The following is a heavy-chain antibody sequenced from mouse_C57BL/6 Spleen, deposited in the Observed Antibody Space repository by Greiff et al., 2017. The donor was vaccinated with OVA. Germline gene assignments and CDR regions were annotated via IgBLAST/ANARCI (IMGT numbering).Heavy chain of an antibody. CDR1: GYTFTNYW. V-gene: IGHV1-63*01. D-gene: IGHD1-1*01. CDR2: IYPGGGYT. Sequence: HHSGSELVRPGTSVKMSCKASGYTFTNYWIGWAKQRPGHGLEWIGDIYPGGGYTNYNEKFKGKATLTADKSSSTAYMQFSSLTSEDSAIYYCAITTVVDWYFDVWGTGTTVTVSS. CDR3: AITTVVDWYFDV. J-gene: IGHJ1*03.